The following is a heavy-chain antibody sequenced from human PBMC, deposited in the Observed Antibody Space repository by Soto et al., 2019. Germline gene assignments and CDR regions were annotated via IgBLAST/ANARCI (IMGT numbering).Heavy chain of an antibody. J-gene: IGHJ3*02. CDR1: GDSSDSGDFL. V-gene: IGHV4-30-4*01. Sequence: LSETLSLSCAVSGDSSDSGDFLWSWIRQPPGRGLEWIGSIYHTGSTNYTPSLKSRVAISVDTSKNQFSLKLSSVTDADTAVYYCARGLKVWYSNYARRPDAFAIPGQRTIDPVSS. CDR2: IYHTGST. D-gene: IGHD4-4*01. CDR3: ARGLKVWYSNYARRPDAFAI.